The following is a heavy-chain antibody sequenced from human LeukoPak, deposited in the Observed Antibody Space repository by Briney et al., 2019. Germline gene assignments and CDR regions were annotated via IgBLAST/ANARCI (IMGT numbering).Heavy chain of an antibody. Sequence: SETLSLTCTVSGGPISSSSYYWGWIRQPPVKGLDWIESMYYSGSTYYNPSLKSRVTISVDTSKNQFYLKLSSVTAADTAVYYCARATYYHDIGYYYYMDVWGKGTTVTVSS. CDR2: MYYSGST. J-gene: IGHJ6*03. V-gene: IGHV4-39*07. CDR3: ARATYYHDIGYYYYMDV. CDR1: GGPISSSSYY. D-gene: IGHD3-22*01.